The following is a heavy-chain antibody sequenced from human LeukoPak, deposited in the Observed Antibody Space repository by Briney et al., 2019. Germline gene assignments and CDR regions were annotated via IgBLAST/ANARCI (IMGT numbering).Heavy chain of an antibody. J-gene: IGHJ4*02. Sequence: ASVKVSCKASGYTFTSYGISWVRQATGQGLEWMGWMNPNSGNTGYAQKFQGRVTMTRNTSISTAYMELSSLRSEDTAVYYCARALHTGGETGYWGQGTLVTVSS. CDR1: GYTFTSYG. CDR2: MNPNSGNT. V-gene: IGHV1-8*02. D-gene: IGHD4-23*01. CDR3: ARALHTGGETGY.